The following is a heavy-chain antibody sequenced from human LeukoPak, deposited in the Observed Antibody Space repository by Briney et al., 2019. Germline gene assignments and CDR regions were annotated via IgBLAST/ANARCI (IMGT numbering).Heavy chain of an antibody. D-gene: IGHD3-3*01. CDR3: ATDRGWRTSGYYLYYFEY. CDR1: GFTFTTYA. J-gene: IGHJ4*02. Sequence: GGSLRLSCAASGFTFTTYAMSWVRQAPGKGLEWVSSVSTSVCSTYYADSVKGRFTISRDNTMNSLYLQMSSLRAEDTAVYYCATDRGWRTSGYYLYYFEYWGQGTLVTYSS. V-gene: IGHV3-23*01. CDR2: VSTSVCST.